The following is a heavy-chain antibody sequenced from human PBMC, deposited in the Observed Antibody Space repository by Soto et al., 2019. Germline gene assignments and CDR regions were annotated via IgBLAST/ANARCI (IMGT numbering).Heavy chain of an antibody. CDR2: IKQDGSEK. CDR1: GFTFSGYW. Sequence: EVRLMESGGGLVQPGGSLRLSCAASGFTFSGYWMSWARQAPGKGLEWVANIKQDGSEKYSVDSVKGRFTISRDNAQDSLYLLMNSLRVEATAIYYCARDRGSGVFGQDYWGMDVWGQGTTVIVSS. J-gene: IGHJ6*02. CDR3: ARDRGSGVFGQDYWGMDV. V-gene: IGHV3-7*05. D-gene: IGHD6-19*01.